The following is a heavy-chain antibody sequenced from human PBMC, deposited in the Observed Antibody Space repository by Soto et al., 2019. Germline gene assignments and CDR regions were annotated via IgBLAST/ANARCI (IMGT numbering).Heavy chain of an antibody. D-gene: IGHD3-3*01. V-gene: IGHV1-69*13. CDR2: IIPIFGTA. CDR1: GGTFSSYA. Sequence: ASVKVSCKASGGTFSSYAISWVRQAPGQGLEWMGGIIPIFGTANYAQKFQGRVTITADESTSTAYMELSSLRSEDTAVYYCARSSELRFLEWAYYGMDVWGQGTTVTVSS. CDR3: ARSSELRFLEWAYYGMDV. J-gene: IGHJ6*02.